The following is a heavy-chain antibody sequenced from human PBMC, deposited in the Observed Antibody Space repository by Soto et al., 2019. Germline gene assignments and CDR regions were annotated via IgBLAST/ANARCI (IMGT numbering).Heavy chain of an antibody. D-gene: IGHD4-17*01. CDR1: GYTFTSYG. CDR2: ISAYNGNT. Sequence: GASVKVSCKASGYTFTSYGISWVRQAPGQGLEWMGWISAYNGNTNYAQKLQGRVTMTTDTSTSTAYMELRSLRSDDTAVYYCARDRGGVMITVTTKFNYYYYYMAVRGKGTTVTVSS. J-gene: IGHJ6*03. CDR3: ARDRGGVMITVTTKFNYYYYYMAV. V-gene: IGHV1-18*01.